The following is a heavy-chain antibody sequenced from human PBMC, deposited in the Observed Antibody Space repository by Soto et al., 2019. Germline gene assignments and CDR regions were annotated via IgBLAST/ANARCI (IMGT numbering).Heavy chain of an antibody. CDR1: GGTFSTSA. J-gene: IGHJ4*02. V-gene: IGHV1-69*14. Sequence: QVQLVQSGAEVKKPGSSVKVSCKASGGTFSTSAFSWVRQAPGQGPEWMGGIILLFGAASYAQKFQGRVTITADKSTSTAFLEFNSLKSEDTAVYYCARASQTGFFYFDYWGQGTLVTVSS. CDR3: ARASQTGFFYFDY. CDR2: IILLFGAA.